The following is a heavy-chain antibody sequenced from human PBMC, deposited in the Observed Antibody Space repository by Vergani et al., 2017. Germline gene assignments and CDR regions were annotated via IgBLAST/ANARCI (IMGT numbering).Heavy chain of an antibody. V-gene: IGHV4-39*01. J-gene: IGHJ5*02. CDR1: GASIRSSNYY. CDR2: IYYSGST. Sequence: QLQLQESSPGLVKPSATLSPTCSVSGASIRSSNYYWGWIRQPPGKGLEWIASIYYSGSTYYNPSLKSRVTISVDTSKNQFSLKLSSVTAADTAVYFCARHSTVEWLVKLGWIDPWGQGILVTVSS. D-gene: IGHD6-19*01. CDR3: ARHSTVEWLVKLGWIDP.